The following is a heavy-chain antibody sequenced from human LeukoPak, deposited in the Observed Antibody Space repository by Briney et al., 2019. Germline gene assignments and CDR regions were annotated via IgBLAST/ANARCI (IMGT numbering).Heavy chain of an antibody. D-gene: IGHD3-22*01. CDR3: ARGRHFDSDGYYSAFYFDS. CDR1: GYTFTGYY. CDR2: INPNSGGT. J-gene: IGHJ4*02. Sequence: ASVKVSCKASGYTFTGYYMHWVRQAPGQGLEWTGWINPNSGGTKYAQNFQGRVTMTRDTSTNTAYMDLSRLTSDDTAVYFCARGRHFDSDGYYSAFYFDSWGQGNLLIVSS. V-gene: IGHV1-2*02.